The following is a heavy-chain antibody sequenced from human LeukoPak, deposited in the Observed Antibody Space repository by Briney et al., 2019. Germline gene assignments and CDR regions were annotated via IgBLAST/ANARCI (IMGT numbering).Heavy chain of an antibody. CDR1: GYSFTGYY. CDR2: INPNSGDT. V-gene: IGHV1-2*02. D-gene: IGHD3-16*01. J-gene: IGHJ4*02. Sequence: GASVKVSCKASGYSFTGYYMHWVRQAPGQGLEWMGWINPNSGDTNFAQKFQGRVTMTRDTSINTAYMELSRLRSDDTAVYYCARSRSSPVGGSYYDYWGQGTLVTVSS. CDR3: ARSRSSPVGGSYYDY.